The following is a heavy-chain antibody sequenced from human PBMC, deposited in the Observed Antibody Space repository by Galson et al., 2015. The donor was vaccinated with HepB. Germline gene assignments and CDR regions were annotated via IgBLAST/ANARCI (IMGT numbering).Heavy chain of an antibody. CDR1: GFAFDTHA. Sequence: SLRLSCAASGFAFDTHAMSWVRQAPGRGLEWISGISGNCDSTFYADSVKGRFTVSRDNSNNMLYLQMNSLRAEDAGLYFCAKGYGLFDSWGQGILVTVSS. D-gene: IGHD5-18*01. J-gene: IGHJ5*01. V-gene: IGHV3-23*01. CDR2: ISGNCDST. CDR3: AKGYGLFDS.